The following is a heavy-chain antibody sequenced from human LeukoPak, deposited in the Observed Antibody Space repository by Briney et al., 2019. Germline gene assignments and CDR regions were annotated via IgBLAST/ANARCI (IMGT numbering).Heavy chain of an antibody. CDR1: GGSISSSSYY. J-gene: IGHJ4*02. V-gene: IGHV4-39*01. D-gene: IGHD6-19*01. CDR3: ARHLLEYSSPLVY. Sequence: PSETLSLTCTVSGGSISSSSYYWGWIRQPPGKGLEWIGSFSYSGRTYYNPSLKSRVTISVDTSKNQFALKLSSGTAADTAVYFCARHLLEYSSPLVYWGQGNMVTVSS. CDR2: FSYSGRT.